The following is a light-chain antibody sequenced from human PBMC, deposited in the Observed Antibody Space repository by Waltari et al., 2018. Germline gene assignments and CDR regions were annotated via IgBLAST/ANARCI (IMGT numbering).Light chain of an antibody. J-gene: IGLJ3*02. CDR2: RSY. CDR1: SSNIGANY. V-gene: IGLV1-47*01. CDR3: ATWDDSLNAWV. Sequence: QSVLTQSPSASGPPGQRVTISCSGSSSNIGANYVYWSQQFPGPAPRLLIHRSYQRPSGVPDRFSGSKSGTSASLAISGLRSEDEADYYCATWDDSLNAWVFGGETRLTAL.